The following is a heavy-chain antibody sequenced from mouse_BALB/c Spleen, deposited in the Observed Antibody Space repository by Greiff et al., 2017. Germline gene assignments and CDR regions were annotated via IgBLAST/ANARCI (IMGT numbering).Heavy chain of an antibody. J-gene: IGHJ3*01. CDR1: GFTFSSYT. CDR2: ISNGGGST. Sequence: EVHLVESGGGLVQPGGSLKLSCAASGFTFSSYTMSWVRQTAEKSLEWVAYISNGGGSTYYPDTVKGRFTISRDNAKNTLYLQMSSLKSEDTAMYYCARHEGPSAYWGQGTLVTVSA. V-gene: IGHV5-12-2*01. D-gene: IGHD3-3*01. CDR3: ARHEGPSAY.